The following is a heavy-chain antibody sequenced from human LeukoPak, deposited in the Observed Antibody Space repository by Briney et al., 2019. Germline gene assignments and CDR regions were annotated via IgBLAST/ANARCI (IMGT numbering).Heavy chain of an antibody. CDR3: ARRLLYGSLDY. CDR1: GGSISSSSYY. CDR2: IYYSGST. D-gene: IGHD3-10*01. J-gene: IGHJ4*02. Sequence: SETLSLTCTVSGGSISSSSYYWGWIRQPPGKGLEWIGSIYYSGSTYYNPSVKSRVTISVDTSKNQFSLKRSSVTAADTAVYYCARRLLYGSLDYWGQGTLVTVSS. V-gene: IGHV4-39*01.